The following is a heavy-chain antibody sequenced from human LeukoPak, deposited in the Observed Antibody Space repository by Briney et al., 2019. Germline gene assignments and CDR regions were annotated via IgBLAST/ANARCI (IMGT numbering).Heavy chain of an antibody. D-gene: IGHD2-2*01. CDR1: GGSISSYY. Sequence: MSSETLSLTCTVSGGSISSYYWSWIRQPPGKGLEWIGYIYYSGSTNYNPSLKSRVTISVDTSKNQFSLKLSSVTAADTAVYYCARDRGSTSGNWFDPWGQGTLVTVSS. J-gene: IGHJ5*02. CDR3: ARDRGSTSGNWFDP. V-gene: IGHV4-59*12. CDR2: IYYSGST.